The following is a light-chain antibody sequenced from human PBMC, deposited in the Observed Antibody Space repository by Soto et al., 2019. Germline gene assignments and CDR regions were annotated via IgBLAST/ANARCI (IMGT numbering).Light chain of an antibody. J-gene: IGLJ3*02. CDR2: EVD. V-gene: IGLV2-14*01. CDR3: SSYTVINTAV. Sequence: QSALTQPASVSGSPGQSISISCTGSSSDVGAYNYVAWYQQQPGKAPKLLIYEVDNRPSGISHRFSGSKSGNTASLTISGLQTEDEADYYCSSYTVINTAVLGGGTKVTVL. CDR1: SSDVGAYNY.